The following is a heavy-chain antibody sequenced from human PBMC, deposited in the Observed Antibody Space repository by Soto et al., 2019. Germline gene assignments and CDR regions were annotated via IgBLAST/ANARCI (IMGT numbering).Heavy chain of an antibody. D-gene: IGHD2-15*01. CDR3: ARGYCSGGSCYDPDY. CDR1: GFTFSSYG. V-gene: IGHV3-33*01. Sequence: QVQLVESGGGVVQPGRSLRLSCAASGFTFSSYGMHWVRQAPGKGLEWVAVIWYDGSNKYYADSVKGRFTISRDNSKNTLYLQMNSLRAEDTAVYYCARGYCSGGSCYDPDYWGQGTLVTVSS. CDR2: IWYDGSNK. J-gene: IGHJ4*02.